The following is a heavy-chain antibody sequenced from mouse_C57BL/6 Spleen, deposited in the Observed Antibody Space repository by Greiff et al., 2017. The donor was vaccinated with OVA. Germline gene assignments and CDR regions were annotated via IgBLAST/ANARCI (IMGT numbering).Heavy chain of an antibody. CDR3: AKNSGPSMDY. J-gene: IGHJ4*01. CDR2: INPNNGGT. V-gene: IGHV1-26*01. CDR1: GYTFTDYY. Sequence: EVQLQQSGPELVKPGASVKISCKASGYTFTDYYMNWVKQSHGKSLEWIGDINPNNGGTSYNQKFKGKATLTVDKSSSTAYMELRSLTSEDSAVYYCAKNSGPSMDYWGQGTSVTVSS.